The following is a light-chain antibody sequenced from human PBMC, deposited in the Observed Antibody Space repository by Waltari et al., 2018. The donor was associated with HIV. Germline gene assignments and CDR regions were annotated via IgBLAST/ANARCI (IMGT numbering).Light chain of an antibody. Sequence: QSALTQPPSVSGSPGPSVTISYTGTHSHVASYKRLSWYQQPQGTAPKLMIYEVSNRPSGVPDRFSGSKSGNTASLTISGLQAEDEADYYCSSYTSSSTFVFGTGTKVTVL. CDR1: HSHVASYKR. CDR3: SSYTSSSTFV. J-gene: IGLJ1*01. V-gene: IGLV2-18*02. CDR2: EVS.